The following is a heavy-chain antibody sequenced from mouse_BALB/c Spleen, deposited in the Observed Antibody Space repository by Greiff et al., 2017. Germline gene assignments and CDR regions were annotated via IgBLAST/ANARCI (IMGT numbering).Heavy chain of an antibody. CDR1: GYTFTSYW. Sequence: QVQLQQPGAELVKPGASVKMSCKASGYTFTSYWMHWVKQRPGQGLEWIGTIDPSDSYTSYNQKFKGKATLTVDTSSSTAYMQLSSLTSEDSAVYYYTTGGIYDGYCGFAYWGQGTPVTVSA. CDR2: IDPSDSYT. CDR3: TTGGIYDGYCGFAY. V-gene: IGHV1S127*01. D-gene: IGHD2-3*01. J-gene: IGHJ3*01.